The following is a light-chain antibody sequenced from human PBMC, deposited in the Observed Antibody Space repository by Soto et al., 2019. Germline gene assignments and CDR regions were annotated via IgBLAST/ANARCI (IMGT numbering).Light chain of an antibody. J-gene: IGLJ1*01. V-gene: IGLV2-8*01. CDR2: EVN. CDR1: STDIGTYNH. Sequence: QSALTQPPSASGSPGQSVTVSCTGTSTDIGTYNHVSWYQQHPGKAPKLIIYEVNERPSGVPDRFSGSKSGNTASLTISGLQAEDEAEYYCSSAARNRLRVFGTGTKLTVL. CDR3: SSAARNRLRV.